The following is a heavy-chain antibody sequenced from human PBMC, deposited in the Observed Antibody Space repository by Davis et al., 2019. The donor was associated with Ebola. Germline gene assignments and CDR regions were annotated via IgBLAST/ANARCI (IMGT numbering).Heavy chain of an antibody. V-gene: IGHV4-59*01. Sequence: PSETLSLTCTVSGGSISDYYWSWIRQPPGKGLEWIGYIYYSGSTNYNPSLKSRVTISVDTSKNQFSLKLSSVTAADTAVYYCARDQPRSWYDSYYGMDVWGKGTTVTVSS. CDR3: ARDQPRSWYDSYYGMDV. CDR1: GGSISDYY. D-gene: IGHD6-13*01. CDR2: IYYSGST. J-gene: IGHJ6*04.